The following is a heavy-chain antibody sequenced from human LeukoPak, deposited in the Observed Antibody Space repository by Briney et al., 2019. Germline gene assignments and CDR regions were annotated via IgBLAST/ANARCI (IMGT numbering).Heavy chain of an antibody. CDR2: ISGSGGST. V-gene: IGHV3-23*01. CDR1: GFTFSSYG. CDR3: ARQNFYRYCRSISCYRPYHYYYMDV. Sequence: PGGSLRLSCAASGFTFSSYGMSWVRQAPGKGLEWVSAISGSGGSTYYADSVKGRFTISRDNSKNTLYLQMNSLRAEDTAVYYCARQNFYRYCRSISCYRPYHYYYMDVWGKGTTVTISS. J-gene: IGHJ6*03. D-gene: IGHD2-2*01.